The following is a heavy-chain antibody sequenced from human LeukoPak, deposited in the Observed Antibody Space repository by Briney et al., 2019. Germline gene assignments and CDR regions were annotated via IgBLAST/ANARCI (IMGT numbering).Heavy chain of an antibody. CDR2: INHSGST. Sequence: SETLSLTCTVSGGSISSSSYYWGWIRQPPGKGLEWIGEINHSGSTNYNPSLKSRVTISVDTSKNQFSLKLSSVTAADTAVYYCARGAGKWELPLDYWGQGTLVTVSS. CDR3: ARGAGKWELPLDY. J-gene: IGHJ4*02. D-gene: IGHD1-26*01. CDR1: GGSISSSSYY. V-gene: IGHV4-39*07.